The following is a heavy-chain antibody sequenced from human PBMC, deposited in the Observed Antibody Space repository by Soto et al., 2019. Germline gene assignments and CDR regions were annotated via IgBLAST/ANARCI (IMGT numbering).Heavy chain of an antibody. CDR3: ARVGSSGWYPDY. J-gene: IGHJ4*02. Sequence: PSETLSLTCSVSGGSISGHYWTWIRQSPGKGLEWIGYIFYSGSTNYNPSLKSRVTISVDTSKNQFSLKMSPVTAADTAVYYCARVGSSGWYPDYWDRGTLVTVSS. V-gene: IGHV4-59*11. CDR2: IFYSGST. D-gene: IGHD6-19*01. CDR1: GGSISGHY.